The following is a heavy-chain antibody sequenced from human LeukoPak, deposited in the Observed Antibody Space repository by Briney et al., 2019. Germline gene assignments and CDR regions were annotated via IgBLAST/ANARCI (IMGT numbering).Heavy chain of an antibody. V-gene: IGHV5-51*01. Sequence: GESLKISCKGSGYSFTSYWIGWVRQMPGKGLEWMGIIYPGDSDTRYSPSFQGQVTISADKSISTAYLQWSSLKASDTAMYYCARGSQYCSSTSCYVWFDPWGQGTLVTVSS. D-gene: IGHD2-2*01. J-gene: IGHJ5*02. CDR1: GYSFTSYW. CDR2: IYPGDSDT. CDR3: ARGSQYCSSTSCYVWFDP.